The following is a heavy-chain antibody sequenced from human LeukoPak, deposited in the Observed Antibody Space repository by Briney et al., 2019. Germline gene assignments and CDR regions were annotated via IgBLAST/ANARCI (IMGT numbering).Heavy chain of an antibody. CDR2: ISSSSSTI. CDR1: GFTFSSYS. V-gene: IGHV3-48*04. D-gene: IGHD1-7*01. J-gene: IGHJ5*02. CDR3: ARVSPARGPRRNYGTIVYP. Sequence: GGSLRLSCAASGFTFSSYSMNWVRQAPGKGLEWVSYISSSSSTIYYADSVKGRFTISRDNAKNSLYLQMNSLRAEDTAVYYCARVSPARGPRRNYGTIVYPWGQGTMVTVSS.